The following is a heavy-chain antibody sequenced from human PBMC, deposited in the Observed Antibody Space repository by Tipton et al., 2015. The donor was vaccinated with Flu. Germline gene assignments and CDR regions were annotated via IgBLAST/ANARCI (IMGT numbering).Heavy chain of an antibody. V-gene: IGHV3-23*01. D-gene: IGHD1-26*01. CDR3: ANSGSYYATEYFQH. J-gene: IGHJ1*01. Sequence: SLRLSCAASGFTFSSYAMSWVRQAPGKGLEWVSAISDSGGSTYYADSVKGRFTISRDNSKNTLYLQMNSLRAEDTAVYYCANSGSYYATEYFQHWGQGTLVTVSS. CDR1: GFTFSSYA. CDR2: ISDSGGST.